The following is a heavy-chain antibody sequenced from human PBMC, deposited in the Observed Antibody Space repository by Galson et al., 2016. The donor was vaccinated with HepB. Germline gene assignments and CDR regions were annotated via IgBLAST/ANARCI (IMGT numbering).Heavy chain of an antibody. CDR2: ISRNGSII. D-gene: IGHD3-16*01. J-gene: IGHJ5*02. CDR1: GFTFTSFA. V-gene: IGHV3-48*02. CDR3: ARDRWGLWSSPPRVLNWFDP. Sequence: SLRLSCAASGFTFTSFAMNWFRQAPGKGLEWISYISRNGSIIYYADSVKGRFTISRDNAKNSLYLQMESLRDEDTAVYYCARDRWGLWSSPPRVLNWFDPWGQGTLVTVSP.